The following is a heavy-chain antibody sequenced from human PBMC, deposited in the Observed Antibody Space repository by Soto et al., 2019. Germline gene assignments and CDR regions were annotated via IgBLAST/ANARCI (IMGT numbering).Heavy chain of an antibody. Sequence: PGGSLRLSCAASGFTFDDYGMSWVRQGPGKGVEWGSGINLNGGSTGYADSVKGRFTISRDNAKNSLYLQMNSLRAEDTALYYCARLYSSGWYGPGRYWGQGTLVTVSS. CDR2: INLNGGST. D-gene: IGHD6-19*01. J-gene: IGHJ4*02. CDR3: ARLYSSGWYGPGRY. CDR1: GFTFDDYG. V-gene: IGHV3-20*04.